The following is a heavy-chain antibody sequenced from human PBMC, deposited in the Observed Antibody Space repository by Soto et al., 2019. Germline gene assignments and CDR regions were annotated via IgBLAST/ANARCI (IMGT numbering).Heavy chain of an antibody. CDR2: ISGDGNA. V-gene: IGHV3-64*01. Sequence: EVHLVESGGYLVQPGGSLRLSCAASGFTFSGYSMHWVRQAPGQGLEYVSAISGDGNAFYANSARDRFTISRDNSKNTLFLQMGRLRPEDTAMYFCVRVGSGYDYWGQGTLVIVAS. CDR1: GFTFSGYS. D-gene: IGHD1-26*01. CDR3: VRVGSGYDY. J-gene: IGHJ4*02.